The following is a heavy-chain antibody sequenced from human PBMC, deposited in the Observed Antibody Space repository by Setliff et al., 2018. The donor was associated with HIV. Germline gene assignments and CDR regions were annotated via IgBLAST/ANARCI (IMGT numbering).Heavy chain of an antibody. D-gene: IGHD6-19*01. CDR2: ISHSGST. CDR3: ARGGRVAGIGLWGSWFDP. J-gene: IGHJ5*02. Sequence: SETLSLTCTVSGASIDRFFWSWIRQPPGKGLEWIGEISHSGSTNYNPSLKSRVTISVDTSKNQFSLKLRSVTAADTAVYYCARGGRVAGIGLWGSWFDPWGQGTLVTVSS. V-gene: IGHV4-34*01. CDR1: GASIDRFF.